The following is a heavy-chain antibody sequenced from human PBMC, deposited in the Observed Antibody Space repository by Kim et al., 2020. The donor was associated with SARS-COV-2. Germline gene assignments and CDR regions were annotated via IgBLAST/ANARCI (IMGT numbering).Heavy chain of an antibody. J-gene: IGHJ3*02. CDR1: GGSFSGYY. D-gene: IGHD6-13*01. CDR3: ARHERYSSSWYRAFDI. V-gene: IGHV4-34*01. Sequence: SETLSLTCAVYGGSFSGYYWSWIRQPPGKGLEWIGEINHSGSTNYNPSLKSRVTISVDTSKNQFSLKLSPVTAADTAVYYCARHERYSSSWYRAFDIWGQGTMLTVSS. CDR2: INHSGST.